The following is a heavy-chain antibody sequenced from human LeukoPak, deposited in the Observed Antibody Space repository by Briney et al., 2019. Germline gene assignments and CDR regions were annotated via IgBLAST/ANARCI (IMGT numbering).Heavy chain of an antibody. CDR1: GFTFTKCA. CDR2: ITATGDTA. V-gene: IGHV3-23*01. Sequence: GGSLRLSCVASGFTFTKCAMSWIRQAPGKGLEWVAIITATGDTAYYADSVKGRFTISRDNSRNTVYMQMDSLRAEDTAIYYCAKEFSGYYYVTDYWGQGTLVTVSS. D-gene: IGHD3-22*01. J-gene: IGHJ4*02. CDR3: AKEFSGYYYVTDY.